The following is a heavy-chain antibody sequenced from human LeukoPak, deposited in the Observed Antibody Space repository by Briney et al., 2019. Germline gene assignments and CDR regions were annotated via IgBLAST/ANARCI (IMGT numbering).Heavy chain of an antibody. J-gene: IGHJ4*02. CDR2: INHSGST. D-gene: IGHD3-22*01. CDR3: ARGNDDSLY. CDR1: GGSFSGYY. V-gene: IGHV4-34*01. Sequence: SETLSLTCAVYGGSFSGYYWSWIRQPPGKGLEWIGEINHSGSTNYNPSLKSRVTISVDTSKNQFSLKLSSVTAADTAVYYCARGNDDSLYWGQGTLVTVSS.